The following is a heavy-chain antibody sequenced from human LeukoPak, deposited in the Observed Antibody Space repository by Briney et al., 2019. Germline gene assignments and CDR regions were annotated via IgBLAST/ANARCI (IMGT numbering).Heavy chain of an antibody. Sequence: GGSLRLSCAASGFTLSKHWMTWVRQAAGKGLECVAIIKQDGSEKYYVNSVKGRFTISRDNAKNSLYLQMNSLRVEDTAVYYCGREWAVDFWGQGTLVTVSS. J-gene: IGHJ4*02. CDR2: IKQDGSEK. CDR3: GREWAVDF. V-gene: IGHV3-7*01. CDR1: GFTLSKHW.